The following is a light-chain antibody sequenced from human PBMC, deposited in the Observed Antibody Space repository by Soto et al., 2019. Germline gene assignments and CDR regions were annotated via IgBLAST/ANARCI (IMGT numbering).Light chain of an antibody. J-gene: IGKJ2*01. CDR3: QQYNSYSPMYT. CDR1: QSISNW. CDR2: DAT. Sequence: DIQMTQSPSTLSASVGDRVTITCRASQSISNWLAWYQQKPGKAPKLLIYDATSLESGVPSRVSGSGSGTEFTLNISSLQPDDFATYYCQQYNSYSPMYTFGQGTKLEIK. V-gene: IGKV1-5*01.